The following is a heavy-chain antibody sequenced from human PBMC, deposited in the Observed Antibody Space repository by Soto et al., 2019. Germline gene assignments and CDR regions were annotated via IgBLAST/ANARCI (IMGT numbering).Heavy chain of an antibody. V-gene: IGHV3-53*01. CDR2: FYTDGSR. CDR1: GFIVGSNY. CDR3: TREDYYGSKMHGMDV. Sequence: GGSLRLSCAASGFIVGSNYMSWVRQAPGKGLEWVSVFYTDGSRYYADSVKGRCTMSRETSKNTLNLQMNSLRAEDTAVYYCTREDYYGSKMHGMDVWGQGTTVTVSS. D-gene: IGHD3-22*01. J-gene: IGHJ6*02.